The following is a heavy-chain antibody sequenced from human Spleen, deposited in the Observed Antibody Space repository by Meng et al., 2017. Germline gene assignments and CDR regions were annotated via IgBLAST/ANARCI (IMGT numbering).Heavy chain of an antibody. CDR3: ARDSWGDRGFDS. CDR1: GFSFSSSG. J-gene: IGHJ4*02. CDR2: ISGGSENT. V-gene: IGHV3-23*04. Sequence: EVQLAESGGGLVKPGGSLRLSCAASGFSFSSSGMTWVRQAPGKGPEWVSTISGGSENTHYADSVKGRFAISRDNSKNILYLHMITLRAEDTALYYCARDSWGDRGFDSWGQGTLVTVSS. D-gene: IGHD3-10*01.